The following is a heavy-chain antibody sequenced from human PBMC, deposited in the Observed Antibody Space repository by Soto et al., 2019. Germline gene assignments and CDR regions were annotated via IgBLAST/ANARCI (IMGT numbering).Heavy chain of an antibody. J-gene: IGHJ4*02. Sequence: GASVKVSCKASGGTFSSYAISWVRQAPGQGLEWMGGIIPIFGTANYAQKFQGRVTITADESTSTAYMELSSLRSEETAVYYCARDGGVQVPAAIPAYFDYWGQGTLVTVSS. V-gene: IGHV1-69*13. CDR1: GGTFSSYA. D-gene: IGHD2-2*02. CDR2: IIPIFGTA. CDR3: ARDGGVQVPAAIPAYFDY.